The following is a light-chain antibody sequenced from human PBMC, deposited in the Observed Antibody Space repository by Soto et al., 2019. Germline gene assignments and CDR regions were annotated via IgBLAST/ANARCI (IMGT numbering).Light chain of an antibody. CDR1: QSVGSN. CDR2: GAS. CDR3: HQYGNSRQK. J-gene: IGKJ1*01. Sequence: EIVLTQSPATLSVSPGGRATLSCRVSQSVGSNLAWYQQKPGQAPRLLIHGASSRATGIPDRFSSSGYGTDITLTISRMEPEDCAVYYYHQYGNSRQKFSQGTIAEI. V-gene: IGKV3-20*01.